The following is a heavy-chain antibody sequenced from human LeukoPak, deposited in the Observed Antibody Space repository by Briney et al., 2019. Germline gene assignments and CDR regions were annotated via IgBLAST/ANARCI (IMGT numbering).Heavy chain of an antibody. Sequence: ASVKVSCKASGYTFTSYGISWVRQAPGQGLEWMGWISAYNGNTNYAQKLQGRVTMTTDTSTSTAYMELSRLRSDDTAVYYCARGAGYSSSWPPFDPWGQGTLVTVSS. J-gene: IGHJ5*02. CDR1: GYTFTSYG. CDR3: ARGAGYSSSWPPFDP. D-gene: IGHD6-13*01. V-gene: IGHV1-18*01. CDR2: ISAYNGNT.